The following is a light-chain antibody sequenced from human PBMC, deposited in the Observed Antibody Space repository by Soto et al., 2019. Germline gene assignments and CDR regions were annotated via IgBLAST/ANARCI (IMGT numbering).Light chain of an antibody. Sequence: IVLPHARATLSVAPIDTATLSFRASQSVSSNLAWHQQRPGQAPRLLIYGASTRATGVPARFSGGGSGTEFTLTITSLQSEDFAVYWCQHYNNWPLTFGGGTRLEIK. V-gene: IGKV3D-15*01. CDR2: GAS. CDR1: QSVSSN. J-gene: IGKJ5*01. CDR3: QHYNNWPLT.